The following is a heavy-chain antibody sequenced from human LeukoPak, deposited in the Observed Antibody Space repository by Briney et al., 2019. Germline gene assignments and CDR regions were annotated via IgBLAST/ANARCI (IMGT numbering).Heavy chain of an antibody. D-gene: IGHD6-6*01. CDR3: ARVGGSSGGHY. J-gene: IGHJ4*02. Sequence: ASVKVSCKASGGTFSSYAISWVRQAPGQGLEWMGRIIPILGIANYAQKFQGRVTITADKSTSTAYMELSSLRSEDTAVYYCARVGGSSGGHYWGQGTPVTVSS. CDR2: IIPILGIA. CDR1: GGTFSSYA. V-gene: IGHV1-69*04.